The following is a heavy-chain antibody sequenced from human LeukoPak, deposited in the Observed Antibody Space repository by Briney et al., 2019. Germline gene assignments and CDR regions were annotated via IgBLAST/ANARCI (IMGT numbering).Heavy chain of an antibody. CDR3: ARDLDAFDI. CDR1: GGSIATGSYY. J-gene: IGHJ3*02. CDR2: IYYSGST. Sequence: PSETLSLTCTVSGGSIATGSYYWSWIRQPPGKGLEWIGYIYYSGSTNYNPSLKSRVTISVDTSRNQFSLKLSSVTAADTVVYYCARDLDAFDIWGQGTMVTVSS. V-gene: IGHV4-61*01.